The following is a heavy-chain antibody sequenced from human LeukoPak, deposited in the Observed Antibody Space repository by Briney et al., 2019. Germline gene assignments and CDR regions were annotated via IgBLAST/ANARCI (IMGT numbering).Heavy chain of an antibody. CDR3: ATSTYYCSSTSCYTVRWFDP. Sequence: ASVKVSCKPSGGTFSSYAISWVRQAPGQGLEWMGGIIPIFGTANYAQKFQGRVTITTDESTSTAYMELSSLRSEDTPVYYCATSTYYCSSTSCYTVRWFDPWGQGTLVTVSS. CDR1: GGTFSSYA. V-gene: IGHV1-69*05. J-gene: IGHJ5*02. CDR2: IIPIFGTA. D-gene: IGHD2-2*02.